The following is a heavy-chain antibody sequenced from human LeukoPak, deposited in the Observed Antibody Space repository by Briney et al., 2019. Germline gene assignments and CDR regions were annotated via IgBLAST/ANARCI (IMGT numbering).Heavy chain of an antibody. J-gene: IGHJ4*02. D-gene: IGHD6-13*01. CDR1: GYTFTSYG. CDR2: ISAYNGNT. V-gene: IGHV1-18*01. CDR3: ARVATMYSSSWYGDY. Sequence: GASVKVSCKASGYTFTSYGISWVRQAPGQGLEWMGWISAYNGNTNYAQKLQGRVTMTTDTSTSTAYMELRSLRSDDTAVYYCARVATMYSSSWYGDYWGQGTPVTVSS.